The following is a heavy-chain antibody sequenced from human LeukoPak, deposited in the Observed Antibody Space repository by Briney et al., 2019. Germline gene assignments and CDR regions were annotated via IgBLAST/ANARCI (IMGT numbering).Heavy chain of an antibody. CDR3: ARQKKRRYFDWLSSNYYYYGMDV. J-gene: IGHJ6*02. CDR1: GYSFPTYW. V-gene: IGHV5-51*01. D-gene: IGHD3-9*01. Sequence: LGESLKISCKGSGYSFPTYWIGWVRQMPGRGLEWMGIIYPVDSDTRYSPSFQGQVTISADKSISTAYLQWSSLKASDTAMYYCARQKKRRYFDWLSSNYYYYGMDVWGQGTTVTVSS. CDR2: IYPVDSDT.